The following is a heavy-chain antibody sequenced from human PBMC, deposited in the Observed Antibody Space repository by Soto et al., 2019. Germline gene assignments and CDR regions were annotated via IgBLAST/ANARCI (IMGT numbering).Heavy chain of an antibody. Sequence: ASVKVSCKASGYTFTAYDINWVRQAPGQGLEWMGWMNPYTGKAGYAQKFQGRVTMTRDNSISTAYMELSSPRSEDTAVYYCARRKERSGPNYFDYWGLGTLVTVS. CDR3: ARRKERSGPNYFDY. V-gene: IGHV1-8*01. D-gene: IGHD6-25*01. CDR1: GYTFTAYD. J-gene: IGHJ4*02. CDR2: MNPYTGKA.